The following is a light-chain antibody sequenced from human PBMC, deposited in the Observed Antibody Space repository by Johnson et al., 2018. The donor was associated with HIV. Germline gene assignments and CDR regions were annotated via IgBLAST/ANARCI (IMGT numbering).Light chain of an antibody. Sequence: QSVLTQPPSVSAAPGQKVTISCSGSSSNIGNNYVSWYQQLPGTAPKLLICENNKRPSGIPDRFSGSKSGTSATPGITGLQTGDEADYYCGTWDSSLSDYVFGTGPKVSFL. V-gene: IGLV1-51*02. CDR1: SSNIGNNY. CDR2: ENN. CDR3: GTWDSSLSDYV. J-gene: IGLJ1*01.